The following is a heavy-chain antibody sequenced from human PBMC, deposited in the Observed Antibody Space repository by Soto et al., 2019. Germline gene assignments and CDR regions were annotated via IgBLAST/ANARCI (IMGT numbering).Heavy chain of an antibody. D-gene: IGHD2-2*01. CDR3: AKDLMLRYCSSTSCPPFYYYGMDV. V-gene: IGHV3-48*01. Sequence: GGSLRLSCAASGFTFSSYSMNWVRQAPGKGLEWVSYISSSSSTIYYADSVKGRFTISRDNAKNSLYLQMNSLRAEDTAVYYCAKDLMLRYCSSTSCPPFYYYGMDVWGQGTTVTVSS. J-gene: IGHJ6*02. CDR1: GFTFSSYS. CDR2: ISSSSSTI.